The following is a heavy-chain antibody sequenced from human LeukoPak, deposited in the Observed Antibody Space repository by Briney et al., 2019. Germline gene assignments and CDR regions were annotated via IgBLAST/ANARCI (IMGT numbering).Heavy chain of an antibody. Sequence: SETLSLTCTVSGGSISSYYWSWIRQPPGKGLEWIGYIYYSGSTNYNPSLKSRVTISVDTSKNQFSLKLSSVTAADTAVYYCARRGDGYNFDYWGQGTLVTVSS. CDR2: IYYSGST. J-gene: IGHJ4*02. CDR1: GGSISSYY. CDR3: ARRGDGYNFDY. D-gene: IGHD5-24*01. V-gene: IGHV4-59*01.